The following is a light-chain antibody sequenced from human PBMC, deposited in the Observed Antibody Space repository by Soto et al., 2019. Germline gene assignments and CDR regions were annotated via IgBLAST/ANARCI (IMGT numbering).Light chain of an antibody. J-gene: IGKJ1*01. CDR1: QSFSSSY. CDR2: GTS. V-gene: IGKV3-20*01. Sequence: EIVLTQSPGTLSLSPGERATLSCRASQSFSSSYLAWYQQKPGQAPRLLIYGTSTRATGIPDRFSGSGSGTDFTLTISRLEPEDFAVYYCQHYGNSPRTFGQGTKVEIK. CDR3: QHYGNSPRT.